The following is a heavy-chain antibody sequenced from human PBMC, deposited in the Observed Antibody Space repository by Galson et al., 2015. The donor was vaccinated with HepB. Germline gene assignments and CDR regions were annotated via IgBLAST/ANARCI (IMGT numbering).Heavy chain of an antibody. CDR1: RVSISYSF. Sequence: SETLSLTCTVSRVSISYSFWNWIRQPPRNGLEWIAYIYSNVNTKSNPSLDSRLTISVHTSKNQFSLRLSSVTAADTAVYYCSRGRSGGNCYPCGGMDVWGQGITVTVSS. D-gene: IGHD2-15*01. J-gene: IGHJ6*02. CDR2: IYSNVNT. V-gene: IGHV4-59*01. CDR3: SRGRSGGNCYPCGGMDV.